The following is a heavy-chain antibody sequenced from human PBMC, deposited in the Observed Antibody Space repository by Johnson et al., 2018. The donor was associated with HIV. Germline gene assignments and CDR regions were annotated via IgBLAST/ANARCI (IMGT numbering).Heavy chain of an antibody. CDR3: VKERQLVRSFDI. V-gene: IGHV3-30*18. Sequence: SGFTFSSYAMHWVRRAPGKGLEWLAVVSHDGSNEYYADSVKGRCTVSRDNTKNTLYLQMNSLRPEDTAVYYCVKERQLVRSFDIWGQGTMVAVSS. CDR1: GFTFSSYA. D-gene: IGHD6-6*01. J-gene: IGHJ3*02. CDR2: VSHDGSNE.